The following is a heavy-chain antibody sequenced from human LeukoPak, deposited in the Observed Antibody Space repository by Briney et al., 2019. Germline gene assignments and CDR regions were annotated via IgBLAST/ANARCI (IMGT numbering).Heavy chain of an antibody. V-gene: IGHV4-39*07. J-gene: IGHJ4*02. CDR3: AREIEDSSSWYLPPYYFDY. D-gene: IGHD6-13*01. Sequence: SETLSLTCTVSGGSISSSSYYWGWIRQPPGKGLEWIGSIYYSGSTYYNPSLKSRVTISVDTSKNQFSLKLSSVTAADTAVYYCAREIEDSSSWYLPPYYFDYWGQGTLVTVSS. CDR1: GGSISSSSYY. CDR2: IYYSGST.